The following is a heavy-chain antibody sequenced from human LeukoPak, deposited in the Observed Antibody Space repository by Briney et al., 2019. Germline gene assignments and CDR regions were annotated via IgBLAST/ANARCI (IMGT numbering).Heavy chain of an antibody. CDR3: AKDSQYSATYGQIY. Sequence: GGSLRLSCAASGFTVSNNYMNWVRQAPGKGLEWVSVIYSGGSTSYTDSVKGRFTISRDNSKNTLYLQMNSLRAEDTAVYYCAKDSQYSATYGQIYWGQGTLVTVSS. V-gene: IGHV3-53*05. D-gene: IGHD1-26*01. J-gene: IGHJ4*02. CDR1: GFTVSNNY. CDR2: IYSGGST.